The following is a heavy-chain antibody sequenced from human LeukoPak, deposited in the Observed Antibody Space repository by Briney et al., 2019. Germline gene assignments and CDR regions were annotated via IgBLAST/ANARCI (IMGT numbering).Heavy chain of an antibody. V-gene: IGHV3-53*01. CDR1: GFNVNDLY. CDR3: PTDENNFSSASYFSV. Sequence: GGSLRLSCAASGFNVNDLYMTWVRQAPGKGLDWVSIIYSGGSTSYADSVKGRFTISRDNSKNTLYLQMNNLRAEDTAKYYVPTDENNFSSASYFSVWGKGTTVTVSS. J-gene: IGHJ6*04. CDR2: IYSGGST. D-gene: IGHD3-10*01.